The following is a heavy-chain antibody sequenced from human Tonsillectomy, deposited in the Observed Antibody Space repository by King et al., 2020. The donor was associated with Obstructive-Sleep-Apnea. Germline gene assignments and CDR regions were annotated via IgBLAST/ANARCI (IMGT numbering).Heavy chain of an antibody. CDR1: GYTFTRYG. D-gene: IGHD6-13*01. CDR2: ISVYNGDT. V-gene: IGHV1-18*04. CDR3: ARYAYAAVGSTDYFDY. Sequence: HVQLVESGVEVKKPGASVKVSCKASGYTFTRYGITWVRLAPGQGLEWMGWISVYNGDTKYAQKFQGRVTMTTDTSTNTAYMELRSLRSDDTAVYYCARYAYAAVGSTDYFDYWGQGTLVTVPS. J-gene: IGHJ4*02.